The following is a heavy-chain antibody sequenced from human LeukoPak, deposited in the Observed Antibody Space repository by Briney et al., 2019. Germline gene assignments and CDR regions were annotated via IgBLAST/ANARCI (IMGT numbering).Heavy chain of an antibody. CDR3: ARGGTYDFWSGYRKTLYNWFDP. J-gene: IGHJ5*02. Sequence: PSETLSLTCAVYGGSFSGYYWSWIRQPPGKGLEWIGEINHSGSTNYNPSLKSRVTISVDTSKNQFSLKLSSVTAADTAVYYCARGGTYDFWSGYRKTLYNWFDPWGQGTLVTVSS. CDR1: GGSFSGYY. D-gene: IGHD3-3*01. V-gene: IGHV4-34*01. CDR2: INHSGST.